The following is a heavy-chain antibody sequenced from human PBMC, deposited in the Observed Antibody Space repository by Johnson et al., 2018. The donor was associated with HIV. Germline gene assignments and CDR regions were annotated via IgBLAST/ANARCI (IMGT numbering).Heavy chain of an antibody. CDR2: ISSSGRTI. CDR1: ALSFSFDDYN. Sequence: QVQLVESGGGVVQPGRSLRLSCTSALSFSFDDYNMNWVRQAPGKGLEWVSIISSSGRTIYYVDSVKGRFTISRDNAKNSLYLQMNSLRAEDTAVYYWVREEGDYYDSGGWGPDAFDIWGQGTMVTVSS. J-gene: IGHJ3*02. V-gene: IGHV3-11*04. D-gene: IGHD3-22*01. CDR3: VREEGDYYDSGGWGPDAFDI.